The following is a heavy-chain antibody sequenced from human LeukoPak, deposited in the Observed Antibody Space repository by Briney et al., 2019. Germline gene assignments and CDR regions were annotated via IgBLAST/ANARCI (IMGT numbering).Heavy chain of an antibody. CDR3: ARDPSSYYYMDV. CDR2: ISYDGSNK. CDR1: GFTFSSYP. J-gene: IGHJ6*03. Sequence: PGGSLRLSCAASGFTFSSYPMHWVRQAPGKGLEWVAVISYDGSNKYYADSVKGRFTISRDNSKNTLYLQMNSLRAEDTAVYYCARDPSSYYYMDVWGKGTTVTVSS. V-gene: IGHV3-30-3*01.